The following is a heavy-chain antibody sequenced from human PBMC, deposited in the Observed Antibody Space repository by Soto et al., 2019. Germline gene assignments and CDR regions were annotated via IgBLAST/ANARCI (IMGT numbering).Heavy chain of an antibody. CDR2: IYHSGST. Sequence: SETLSLTCAVSGGSISSSNWWSWVRQPPGKGLEWIGEIYHSGSTNYNPSLKSRVTISVDKSKNQFSLKLSSVTAADTAVYYCARQTEYDILTGYTYYFDYWGQGTLVTVSS. J-gene: IGHJ4*02. CDR1: GGSISSSNW. CDR3: ARQTEYDILTGYTYYFDY. D-gene: IGHD3-9*01. V-gene: IGHV4-4*02.